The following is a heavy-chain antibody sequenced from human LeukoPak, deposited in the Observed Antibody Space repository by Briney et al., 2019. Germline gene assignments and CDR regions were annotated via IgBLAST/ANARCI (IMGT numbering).Heavy chain of an antibody. CDR1: GFSFTTNW. CDR3: ARQGVTSAFDI. Sequence: GESLKISCKGSGFSFTTNWIAWVRQMSGKGLEWMGIIYPGDSDTRYTPSFQGQVTISADKSISAAYLQWSSLQASDTAMYYCARQGVTSAFDIWGQGTMVTVSS. CDR2: IYPGDSDT. J-gene: IGHJ3*02. V-gene: IGHV5-51*01. D-gene: IGHD1-26*01.